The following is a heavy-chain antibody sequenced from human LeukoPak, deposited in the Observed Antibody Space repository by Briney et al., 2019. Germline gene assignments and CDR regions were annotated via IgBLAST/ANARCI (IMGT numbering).Heavy chain of an antibody. CDR1: GYSFSNYD. D-gene: IGHD3-10*01. J-gene: IGHJ6*02. Sequence: GASVKVSCKTSGYSFSNYDINWVRQATGQGLEWMAWMNPNSGNTGIYAQNLQGRITMTRDTSISTAYMELSSLTSEDTAVYYCARGGTLVRGVTLLSGMDVWGQGTTVTVS. CDR2: MNPNSGNT. V-gene: IGHV1-8*01. CDR3: ARGGTLVRGVTLLSGMDV.